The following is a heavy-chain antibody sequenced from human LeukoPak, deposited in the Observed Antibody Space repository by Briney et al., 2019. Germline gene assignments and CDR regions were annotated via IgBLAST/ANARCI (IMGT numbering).Heavy chain of an antibody. CDR3: ARDLTIYYFDY. D-gene: IGHD1-1*01. Sequence: SQTLSLTCTVSGGSLSSGSYYWSWIRQPAGKGLEWIGRIYTSGSTNYNPSPKSRVTISVDTSKNQFSLKLSSVTAADTAVYYCARDLTIYYFDYWGQGTLVTVSS. V-gene: IGHV4-61*02. CDR1: GGSLSSGSYY. J-gene: IGHJ4*02. CDR2: IYTSGST.